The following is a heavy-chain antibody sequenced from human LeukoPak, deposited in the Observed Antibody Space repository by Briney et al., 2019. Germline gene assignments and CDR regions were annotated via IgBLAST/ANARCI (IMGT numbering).Heavy chain of an antibody. Sequence: SETLSLTCTVSGGSISSGGYYWSWIRQHPGKGLGGIGDIYYSGSTYYNPSLKSRVTISVDTSKNQFSLKLSSVPDADTVVYSCATVLTLAIALGGHNCFDPWGQGPLVPVSS. CDR2: IYYSGST. CDR1: GGSISSGGYY. CDR3: ATVLTLAIALGGHNCFDP. D-gene: IGHD3-3*02. V-gene: IGHV4-31*03. J-gene: IGHJ5*02.